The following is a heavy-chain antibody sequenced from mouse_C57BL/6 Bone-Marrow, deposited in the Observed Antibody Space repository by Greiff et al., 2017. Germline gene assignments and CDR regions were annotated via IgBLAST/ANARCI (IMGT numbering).Heavy chain of an antibody. CDR2: IRSKSSNNAT. J-gene: IGHJ4*01. D-gene: IGHD2-5*01. Sequence: EVKLVESGGGLVQPKGSLKLSCAASGFTFNTYAMHWVRQAPGKGLEWVARIRSKSSNNATYYADSVKDRFTISRDDSQSMLYLQMNNLKTEDTAMYYCVRPSYYSKGDYAMDYWGQGTSVTVSS. CDR3: VRPSYYSKGDYAMDY. V-gene: IGHV10-3*01. CDR1: GFTFNTYA.